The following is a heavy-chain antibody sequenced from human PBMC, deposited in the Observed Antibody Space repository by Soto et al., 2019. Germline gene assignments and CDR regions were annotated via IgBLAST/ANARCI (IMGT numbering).Heavy chain of an antibody. V-gene: IGHV3-11*01. D-gene: IGHD6-19*01. CDR3: ARDTSGWHFDY. Sequence: VGSLRLSCAASGFTFSDYYMNWSRQAPGKGLEWISYISGTGSTIYYGVSVKGRFTISRDNAKNSLYLQMNNLRAEDTAVYYCARDTSGWHFDYWGQGNLVTVSS. CDR2: ISGTGSTI. J-gene: IGHJ4*02. CDR1: GFTFSDYY.